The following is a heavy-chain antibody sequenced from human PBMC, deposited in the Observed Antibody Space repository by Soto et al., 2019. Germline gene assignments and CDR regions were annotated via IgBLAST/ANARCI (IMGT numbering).Heavy chain of an antibody. J-gene: IGHJ5*02. Sequence: QVQLQESGPGLVKPSETLSLTCTVSGGSISSYYWSWIRQPPGKGLEWIGYIYYSGSTNYNPSLKSRVTISVDTSKNQCSLKLSSVTAADTAVYYCARTAKKLLLSWFDPWGQGTLVTVSS. V-gene: IGHV4-59*08. CDR3: ARTAKKLLLSWFDP. D-gene: IGHD2-2*01. CDR1: GGSISSYY. CDR2: IYYSGST.